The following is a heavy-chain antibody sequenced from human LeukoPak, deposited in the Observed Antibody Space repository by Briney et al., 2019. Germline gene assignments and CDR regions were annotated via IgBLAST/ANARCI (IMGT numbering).Heavy chain of an antibody. J-gene: IGHJ5*02. V-gene: IGHV4-38-2*02. CDR3: ARVDFDWLWFDP. D-gene: IGHD3-9*01. Sequence: SETLSLTCTVSGYSISSDYYWGWIRQPPGKGLEWIGYIYYSGSTYYNPSLKSRVTISVDTSKNQFSLKLSSVTAADTAVYYCARVDFDWLWFDPWGQGTLVTVSS. CDR1: GYSISSDYY. CDR2: IYYSGST.